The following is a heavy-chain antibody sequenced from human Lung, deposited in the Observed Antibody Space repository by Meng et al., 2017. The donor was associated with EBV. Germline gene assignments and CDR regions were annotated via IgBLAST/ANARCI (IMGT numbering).Heavy chain of an antibody. Sequence: EVQAVESGGGLVQPGGFLRLSCAASGFTFSSYWMHWVRQAPGKGLVWVSRINSDASTTRYADSVKGRFTISRDNAKNTLYLQMNSLRAEDTAVYYCARTGYGSSRGDYWGQGTLVTVSS. V-gene: IGHV3-74*01. D-gene: IGHD6-13*01. CDR2: INSDASTT. CDR3: ARTGYGSSRGDY. J-gene: IGHJ4*02. CDR1: GFTFSSYW.